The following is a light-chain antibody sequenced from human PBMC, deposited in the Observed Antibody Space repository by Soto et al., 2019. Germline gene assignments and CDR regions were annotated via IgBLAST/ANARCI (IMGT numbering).Light chain of an antibody. V-gene: IGKV1-27*01. Sequence: IHMTQSPSSLSASVGDRVTISCRASQSISSRLAWYQLKPGKVPRLLISDASTLERGVPSRFSGSGSGTDFTLTISGLHPEDVATYYCQKYNTAPLTFGQGTRLEIK. CDR2: DAS. CDR1: QSISSR. J-gene: IGKJ5*01. CDR3: QKYNTAPLT.